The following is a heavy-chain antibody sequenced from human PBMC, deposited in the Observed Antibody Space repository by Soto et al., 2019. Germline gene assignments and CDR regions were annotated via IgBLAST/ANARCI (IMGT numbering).Heavy chain of an antibody. J-gene: IGHJ4*02. Sequence: QITLKESGPTLVKPTQTLTLTCTFSGFSLSTSGVGVGWIRQPPGKALEWLALIYWDDDKRYSPSLKSRLTITKDTSKNQVVLTMTNMDPVDTATYYCAHVGSQDSGDDQVGSSWGQGTLVTVSS. CDR2: IYWDDDK. CDR1: GFSLSTSGVG. CDR3: AHVGSQDSGDDQVGSS. V-gene: IGHV2-5*02. D-gene: IGHD4-17*01.